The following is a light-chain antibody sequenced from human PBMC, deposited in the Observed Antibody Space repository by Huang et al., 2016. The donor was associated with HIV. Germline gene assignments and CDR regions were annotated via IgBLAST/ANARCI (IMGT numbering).Light chain of an antibody. CDR1: QNINNW. J-gene: IGKJ4*01. CDR3: QQYNTYLS. Sequence: DIQMTQSPSTLSASVGDRVTINCRASQNINNWLAWYQQKPGKAPKLLIYKTSNLESGVPSRFSGSGSETQFTLTISSLQPDDFATYYCQQYNTYLSFGGGTKVEIK. CDR2: KTS. V-gene: IGKV1-5*03.